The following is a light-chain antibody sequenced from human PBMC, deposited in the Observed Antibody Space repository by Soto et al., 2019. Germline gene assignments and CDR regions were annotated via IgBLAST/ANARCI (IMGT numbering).Light chain of an antibody. CDR1: QSVSSS. V-gene: IGKV3-11*01. CDR2: DAS. J-gene: IGKJ5*01. CDR3: HHRGNGIT. Sequence: EVVLTQSPATLSLSPGATATLSCGASQSVSSSLAWYQQKPGQAPRLLIYDASSRATGIPARLSGSGSGTDFALTISSLEPEDFAVYYCHHRGNGITFGQGTRLEIK.